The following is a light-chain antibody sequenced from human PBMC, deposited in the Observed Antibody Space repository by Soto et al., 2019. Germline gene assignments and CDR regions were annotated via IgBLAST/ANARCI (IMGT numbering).Light chain of an antibody. CDR3: QQYYSTPRT. CDR2: WAS. Sequence: DIVMTQSPDSLAVSLGERATINCKSSQSVLSSSNNKNYLAWYQQRPGQPPKLLIYWASTRESGVPDRFSASGSGTDFTLSIGSLQAEDVAVYYCQQYYSTPRTFGQGTKVDIK. J-gene: IGKJ1*01. V-gene: IGKV4-1*01. CDR1: QSVLSSSNNKNY.